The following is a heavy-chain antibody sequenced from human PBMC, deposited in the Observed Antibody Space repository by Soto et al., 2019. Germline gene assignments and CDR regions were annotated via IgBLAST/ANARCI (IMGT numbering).Heavy chain of an antibody. CDR3: AKDYTVTTFYYGMDV. CDR2: ISSDGSNK. Sequence: QVQLVESGGGVVQPGRSLRLSCAASGFTFSSYGMHWVRQAPGKGLEWVAVISSDGSNKYYADSVKGRFTISRDNSKNTLYLKMNSLRAEDTAVYYCAKDYTVTTFYYGMDVWGQGTTVTVSS. CDR1: GFTFSSYG. V-gene: IGHV3-30*18. J-gene: IGHJ6*02. D-gene: IGHD4-17*01.